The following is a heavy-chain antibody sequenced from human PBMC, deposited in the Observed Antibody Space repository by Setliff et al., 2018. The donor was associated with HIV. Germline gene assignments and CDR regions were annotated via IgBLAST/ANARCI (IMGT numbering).Heavy chain of an antibody. D-gene: IGHD3-9*01. CDR2: IYYSGST. Sequence: SSETLSLTCTVSGGYITTYYWSWIRQPPGKGLEWIGYIYYSGSTNYNPSLKSRVTISVDTSKNQFSLKLSSVTAADTAVYYCARDSRADILTGYYRGCFDPWGQGTLVTVSS. J-gene: IGHJ5*02. V-gene: IGHV4-59*12. CDR1: GGYITTYY. CDR3: ARDSRADILTGYYRGCFDP.